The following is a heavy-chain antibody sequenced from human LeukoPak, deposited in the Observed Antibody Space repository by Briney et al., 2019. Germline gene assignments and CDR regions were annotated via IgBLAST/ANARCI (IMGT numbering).Heavy chain of an antibody. Sequence: GASVKVSCKASGYTFTNYYMHWVRQAPGQGLEWMGIINPSGGITNYAQKFQGRVTITADESTSTAYMELSSLRSEDTAVYYCARGRAFYDSSGYYPTDFDYWGQGTLVTVSS. V-gene: IGHV1-46*01. D-gene: IGHD3-22*01. J-gene: IGHJ4*02. CDR3: ARGRAFYDSSGYYPTDFDY. CDR1: GYTFTNYY. CDR2: INPSGGIT.